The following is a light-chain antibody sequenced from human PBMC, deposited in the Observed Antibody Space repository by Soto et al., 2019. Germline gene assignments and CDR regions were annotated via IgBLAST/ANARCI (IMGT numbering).Light chain of an antibody. CDR1: RSNIGSNY. J-gene: IGLJ2*01. CDR3: AAWDDSRSGVV. Sequence: QSVLTQPPSASVTPGQRVTISCSGSRSNIGSNYVYWYQQLPGTVPQLLIYRNSERPSGVPDRFSGSKSGTSASLAISGLRSEDEADYYCAAWDDSRSGVVFGGGTPLTVL. CDR2: RNS. V-gene: IGLV1-47*01.